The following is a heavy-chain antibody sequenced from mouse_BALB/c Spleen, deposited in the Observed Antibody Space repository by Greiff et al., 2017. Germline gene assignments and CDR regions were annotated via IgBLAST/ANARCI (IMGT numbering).Heavy chain of an antibody. Sequence: VKLQQPGAELVKPGASVKMSCKASGYTFTSYWMHWVKQRPGQGLEWIGVIDPSDSYTSYNQKFKGKATLTVDTSSSTAYMQLSSMTSEDSAVYYCTRGWLRGAMDYWGQGTSVTVSS. J-gene: IGHJ4*01. CDR1: GYTFTSYW. CDR2: IDPSDSYT. CDR3: TRGWLRGAMDY. D-gene: IGHD2-3*01. V-gene: IGHV1S127*01.